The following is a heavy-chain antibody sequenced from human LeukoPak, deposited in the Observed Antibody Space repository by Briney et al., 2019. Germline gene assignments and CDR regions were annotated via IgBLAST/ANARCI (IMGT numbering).Heavy chain of an antibody. CDR2: ISGSGGST. Sequence: GGPLRLSCAASGFTFSSYAMSWVRQAPGKGLEWVSAISGSGGSTYYADSVKVRFTISRDNSKNTLYLQMNSLRAEDTAVYYCAKGGSGSYYNALYYFDYWGQGTLVTVSS. CDR3: AKGGSGSYYNALYYFDY. V-gene: IGHV3-23*01. CDR1: GFTFSSYA. J-gene: IGHJ4*02. D-gene: IGHD3-10*01.